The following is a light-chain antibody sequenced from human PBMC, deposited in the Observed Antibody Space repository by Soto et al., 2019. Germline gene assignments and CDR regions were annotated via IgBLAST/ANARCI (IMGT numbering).Light chain of an antibody. J-gene: IGKJ1*01. CDR3: HQYNSYSRT. CDR1: QSISSW. CDR2: KAS. V-gene: IGKV1-5*03. Sequence: DIQMTQSPSTLSASVGDRVTITCRASQSISSWLDWYQQKPGKAPKLLIYKASSSESGVPSRFSGSGSGTEFTLTISSLQPDDFATYYCHQYNSYSRTFGQGTKVEIK.